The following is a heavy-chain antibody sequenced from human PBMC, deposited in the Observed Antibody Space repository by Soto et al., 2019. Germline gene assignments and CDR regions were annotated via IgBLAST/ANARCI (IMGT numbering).Heavy chain of an antibody. V-gene: IGHV3-30*18. D-gene: IGHD3-16*01. CDR3: AKDYMGDWYFDL. CDR2: ISYDGSNK. J-gene: IGHJ2*01. Sequence: QVQLVESGGGVVQPGRSLRLSCAASGFTFSSYGMHWVRQAPGKGLEWVAVISYDGSNKYYADSVKGRFTISRDNSKNTLYLQMNSLKAEDTAVYYCAKDYMGDWYFDLWGRGTLVTVSS. CDR1: GFTFSSYG.